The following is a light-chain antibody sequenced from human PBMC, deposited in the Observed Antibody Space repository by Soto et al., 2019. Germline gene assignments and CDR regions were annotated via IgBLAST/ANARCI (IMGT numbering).Light chain of an antibody. CDR2: GAS. Sequence: EIVTTQSPATLSVSPGERATLSCRASQSVSNNLAWYQQRPGQAPRLLIYGASTRATGVPARFSGSGSGTDFTLTISSLEPEDFAVYYCQQRSNWPPITFGQGTRLEIK. J-gene: IGKJ5*01. CDR1: QSVSNN. V-gene: IGKV3-15*01. CDR3: QQRSNWPPIT.